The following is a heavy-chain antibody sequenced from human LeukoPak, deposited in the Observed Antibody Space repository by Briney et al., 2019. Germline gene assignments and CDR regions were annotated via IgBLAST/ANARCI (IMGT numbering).Heavy chain of an antibody. CDR3: ASGVVAAVIDYYGMDV. CDR1: GYTFTSYA. V-gene: IGHV1-3*01. D-gene: IGHD2-15*01. J-gene: IGHJ6*04. CDR2: INAGNGNT. Sequence: ASVKVSCKASGYTFTSYAMHWVRQAPGQGLEWMGWINAGNGNTKYSQKFQGRVTITRDTSASTAYMELSSLRSEDTAVYYCASGVVAAVIDYYGMDVWGKGTTVTVSS.